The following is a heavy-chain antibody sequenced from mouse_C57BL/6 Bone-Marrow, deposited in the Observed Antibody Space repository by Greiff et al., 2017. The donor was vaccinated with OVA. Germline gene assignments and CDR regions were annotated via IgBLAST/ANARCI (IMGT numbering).Heavy chain of an antibody. D-gene: IGHD2-4*01. V-gene: IGHV2-5*01. CDR3: AKSRNIYYDFGFAY. CDR2: IWRGGST. Sequence: VQLQQSGPGLVQPSQSLSITCTVSGFSLTSYGVHWVRQSPGKGLEWLGVIWRGGSTDYNAAFMSRLSITKDNSKCQVFFKMNSLQADDTAIDYCAKSRNIYYDFGFAYWGQGTLVTVSA. J-gene: IGHJ3*01. CDR1: GFSLTSYG.